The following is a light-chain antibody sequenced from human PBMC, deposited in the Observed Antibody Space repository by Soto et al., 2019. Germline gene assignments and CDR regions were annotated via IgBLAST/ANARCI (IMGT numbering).Light chain of an antibody. Sequence: EIVLTQSPGTLSLSPGERATLSCRASQSVSSSYLAWYQQKPGQAPRLLIYGASSRATGIPDRFRGSGSGTDFTLTISRLEPEDFAVYYCQQYGSLPWTFGQGTKLEIK. J-gene: IGKJ1*01. V-gene: IGKV3-20*01. CDR3: QQYGSLPWT. CDR2: GAS. CDR1: QSVSSSY.